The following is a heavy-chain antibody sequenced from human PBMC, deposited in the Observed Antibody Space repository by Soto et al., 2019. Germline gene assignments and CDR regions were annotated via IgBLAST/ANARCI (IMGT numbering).Heavy chain of an antibody. D-gene: IGHD2-2*03. CDR3: AREGNLGRWIQPLDS. CDR2: IHYNGNT. Sequence: SETLSLTCTVSGGSISSTGHYWAWIRQPPGKGLEWIGNIHYNGNTKYSPSLKSRVTMSVDTSKNHFSLKLISVTTADTAVYFCAREGNLGRWIQPLDSWGQGTLVTAPQ. V-gene: IGHV4-61*03. J-gene: IGHJ4*02. CDR1: GGSISSTGHY.